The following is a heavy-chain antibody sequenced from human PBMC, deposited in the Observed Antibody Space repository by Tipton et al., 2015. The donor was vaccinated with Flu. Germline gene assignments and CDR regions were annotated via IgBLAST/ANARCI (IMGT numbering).Heavy chain of an antibody. CDR3: ARVYYYDSSGYYRPTYFDY. V-gene: IGHV1-2*02. D-gene: IGHD3-22*01. CDR1: GYTFTGYY. CDR2: INPNSDGT. J-gene: IGHJ4*02. Sequence: QLVQSGAEVKKPGASVKVSCKASGYTFTGYYMHWVRQAPGQGLEWMGWINPNSDGTNYAQKFQGRVTMTRDTSISTAYMELSRLRSDDTAVYYCARVYYYDSSGYYRPTYFDYWGQGTLVTVSS.